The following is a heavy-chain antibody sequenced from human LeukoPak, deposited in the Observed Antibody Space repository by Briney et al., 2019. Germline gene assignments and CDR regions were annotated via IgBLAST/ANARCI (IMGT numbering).Heavy chain of an antibody. CDR3: ASGPIEYYYDSSGYYFDY. V-gene: IGHV3-74*01. CDR2: INSDGSST. Sequence: PGGSLRLSCAASGFTFSSYWMHWVRHAPGKGLVWVSRINSDGSSTSYADSVKGRFTISRDNAKNTLYLQMNSLRAEDTAVYYCASGPIEYYYDSSGYYFDYWGQGTLVTVSS. J-gene: IGHJ4*02. CDR1: GFTFSSYW. D-gene: IGHD3-22*01.